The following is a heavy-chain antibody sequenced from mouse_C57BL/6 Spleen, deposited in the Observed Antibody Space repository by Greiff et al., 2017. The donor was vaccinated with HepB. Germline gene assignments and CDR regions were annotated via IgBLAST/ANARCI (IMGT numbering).Heavy chain of an antibody. J-gene: IGHJ1*03. Sequence: EVQLQQSVAELVRPGASVKLSCTASGFNFKNTYMHWVKQRPEQGLEWIGRIDPANGNTKYAPKFQGKATITADTTSNTAYLQLSSLTSEDTAIYYCARHYYGRSHWYFDVWGTGTTVTVSS. V-gene: IGHV14-3*01. D-gene: IGHD1-1*01. CDR2: IDPANGNT. CDR3: ARHYYGRSHWYFDV. CDR1: GFNFKNTY.